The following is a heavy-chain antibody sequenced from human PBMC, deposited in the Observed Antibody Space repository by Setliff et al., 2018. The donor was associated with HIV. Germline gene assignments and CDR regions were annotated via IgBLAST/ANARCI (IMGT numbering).Heavy chain of an antibody. V-gene: IGHV4-39*01. J-gene: IGHJ4*02. CDR2: IYYSGST. CDR3: ARHSGLGGSYSPFDY. D-gene: IGHD3-22*01. Sequence: PSETLSLTCTVSGGSIKSSSDYWGWIRQPPGKGLEWIGTIYYSGSTYYNPSLKSRVTISVDTSKNQFSLKLSSVTAADPTVYYCARHSGLGGSYSPFDYWGPGTLVTVSS. CDR1: GGSIKSSSDY.